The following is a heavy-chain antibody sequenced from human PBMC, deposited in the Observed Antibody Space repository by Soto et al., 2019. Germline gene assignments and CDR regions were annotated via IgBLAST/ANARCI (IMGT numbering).Heavy chain of an antibody. Sequence: GSLRLSCSASGFTFSSYAMHWVRQAPGKGLEYVSGIRGNGDPPFYADSVKGRFTISRDNSKNTLYLQMSSLSADDTAVYYCVKSRGGNNFDFFDWGQGALVTVSS. D-gene: IGHD5-12*01. J-gene: IGHJ4*02. CDR2: IRGNGDPP. CDR3: VKSRGGNNFDFFD. V-gene: IGHV3-64D*06. CDR1: GFTFSSYA.